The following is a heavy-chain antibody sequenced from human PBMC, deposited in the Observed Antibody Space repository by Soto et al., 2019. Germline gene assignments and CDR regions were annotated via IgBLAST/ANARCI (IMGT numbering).Heavy chain of an antibody. CDR3: ARIGVGSRR. V-gene: IGHV1-69*18. CDR2: LAPISGSP. Sequence: VQMVQSGAEVKEPGSSVKVSCTNSGDTFSHYVMSWVRQAPGQGLEWMGSLAPISGSPNYAERFEGRLTISADAGTSTMYMELRSLKYDDKAVYYCARIGVGSRRWGQGTMVTVSS. D-gene: IGHD1-26*01. CDR1: GDTFSHYV. J-gene: IGHJ3*01.